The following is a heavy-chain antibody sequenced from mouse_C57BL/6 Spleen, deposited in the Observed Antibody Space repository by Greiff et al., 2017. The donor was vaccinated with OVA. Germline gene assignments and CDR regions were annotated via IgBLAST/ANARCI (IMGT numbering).Heavy chain of an antibody. CDR3: ARRGYDLYYAMDY. CDR1: GYTFTSYG. CDR2: IHPRSGNT. J-gene: IGHJ4*01. Sequence: QVQLQQSGAELARPGASVKLSCKASGYTFTSYGISWVKQRTGQGLEWIGEIHPRSGNTYYNEKFKGKATLTADKSSSTAYMELRSLTSEDSAVYFCARRGYDLYYAMDYWGQGTSVTVSS. D-gene: IGHD2-3*01. V-gene: IGHV1-81*01.